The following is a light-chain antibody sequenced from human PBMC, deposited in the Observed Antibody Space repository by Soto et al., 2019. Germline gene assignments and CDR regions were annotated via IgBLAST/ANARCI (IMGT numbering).Light chain of an antibody. CDR3: QQANSYPFT. J-gene: IGKJ3*01. CDR1: QGIRSW. Sequence: DIQMTQSPSYVSASIGDRVTITCRASQGIRSWLAWYQQKPGKAPKLLIYAASSLQSGVPSRFSGSGSGTGFALTISSLQPEDFATYFCQQANSYPFTFGPGTKVDVK. CDR2: AAS. V-gene: IGKV1-12*01.